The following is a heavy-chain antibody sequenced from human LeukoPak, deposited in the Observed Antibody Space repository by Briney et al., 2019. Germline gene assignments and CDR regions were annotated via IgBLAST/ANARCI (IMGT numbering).Heavy chain of an antibody. D-gene: IGHD3-3*01. CDR2: IYWNDDK. Sequence: SGPTLVNPTQTLTLTCTFSGFSLSTSGVGVGWIRQPPGKALEWLALIYWNDDKRYSPSLKSRLTITKDTSKNQVVLTMTNMDPVDTATYYCAHSVLLEWLSRTYNWFDPWGQGTLVTVSS. CDR1: GFSLSTSGVG. J-gene: IGHJ5*02. V-gene: IGHV2-5*01. CDR3: AHSVLLEWLSRTYNWFDP.